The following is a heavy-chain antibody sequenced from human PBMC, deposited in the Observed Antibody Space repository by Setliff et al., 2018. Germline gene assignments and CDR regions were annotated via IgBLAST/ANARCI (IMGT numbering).Heavy chain of an antibody. J-gene: IGHJ4*02. D-gene: IGHD1-26*01. CDR2: YRSGST. V-gene: IGHV4-4*08. CDR3: VRVLNSESWNFRY. Sequence: PAETLSLTCSVTGDSMSNFFWSWIRQPPGKGLEWIGYYRSGSTNYSHSLKSRVTVSADRSRNQFSLNLNSVTAADTAIYYCVRVLNSESWNFRYWSQGILVTVS. CDR1: GDSMSNFF.